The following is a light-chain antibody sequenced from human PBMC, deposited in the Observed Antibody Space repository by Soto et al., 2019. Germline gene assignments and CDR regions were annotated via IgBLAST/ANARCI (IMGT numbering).Light chain of an antibody. Sequence: IVMTQSPATLSVSPGERGTLSCRASQNVNNNLAWYQQKPGQAPRLLIYGASSRATDIPARFSGSGSGTEFTLTITSLQSEDFAVYFCQQYNNWPPLYTFGQGTKLEIK. CDR3: QQYNNWPPLYT. CDR1: QNVNNN. V-gene: IGKV3-15*01. J-gene: IGKJ2*01. CDR2: GAS.